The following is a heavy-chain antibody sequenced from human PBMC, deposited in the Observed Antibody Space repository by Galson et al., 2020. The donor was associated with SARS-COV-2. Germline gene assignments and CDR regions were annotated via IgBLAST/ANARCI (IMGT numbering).Heavy chain of an antibody. CDR1: GFTFSAYG. J-gene: IGHJ4*02. D-gene: IGHD2-21*02. Sequence: GGSLRLSCAASGFTFSAYGMHWVRQAPGKGLEWVALISNDGSKKFYVDSVKGLFTISRDNSKNTVYLEMNSLRVEDTAVYYCANGLCGGNCYLLDYWGRGTLVTVSS. CDR3: ANGLCGGNCYLLDY. V-gene: IGHV3-30*18. CDR2: ISNDGSKK.